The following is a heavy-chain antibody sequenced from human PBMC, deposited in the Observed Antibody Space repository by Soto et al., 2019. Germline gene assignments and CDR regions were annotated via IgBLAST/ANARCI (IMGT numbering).Heavy chain of an antibody. CDR1: GFTFDDYA. D-gene: IGHD6-19*01. V-gene: IGHV3-9*01. J-gene: IGHJ6*02. CDR2: ISWNSGSI. Sequence: SGGSLRLSCAASGFTFDDYAMHWVRQAPGKGLEWVSGISWNSGSIGYADSVKGRFTISRDNAKNSLYLQMNSLRAEDTALYYCAKDSSGSYYYGMDVWGQGTTVTVS. CDR3: AKDSSGSYYYGMDV.